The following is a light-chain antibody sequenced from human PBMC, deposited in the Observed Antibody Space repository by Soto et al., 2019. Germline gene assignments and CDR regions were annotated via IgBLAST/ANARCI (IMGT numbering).Light chain of an antibody. CDR1: QGITSW. CDR2: AAS. V-gene: IGKV1-12*01. J-gene: IGKJ1*01. CDR3: QQATSFPRT. Sequence: DIQMTPSPSSVSASVGDRVTISCRASQGITSWLAWYQQKQGRAPKLLIYAASTLQSGVPSRFSGSGSWTDFTLTISSLQPEDFATYYCQQATSFPRTFGQGTKVEIK.